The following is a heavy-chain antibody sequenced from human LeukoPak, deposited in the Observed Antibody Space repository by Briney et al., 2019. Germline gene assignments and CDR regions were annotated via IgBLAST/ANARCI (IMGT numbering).Heavy chain of an antibody. D-gene: IGHD3-16*01. V-gene: IGHV1-8*01. CDR1: GYTFTSYD. J-gene: IGHJ3*02. CDR2: MNPNSGNT. CDR3: ARAPLGADAFDI. Sequence: GASVKVSCKGSGYTFTSYDINWVRQATGQGLEWMGWMNPNSGNTGYAQKFQGRVTMTRNTSISTAYMELSSLRSEDTAVYYCARAPLGADAFDIWGQGTMVTVSS.